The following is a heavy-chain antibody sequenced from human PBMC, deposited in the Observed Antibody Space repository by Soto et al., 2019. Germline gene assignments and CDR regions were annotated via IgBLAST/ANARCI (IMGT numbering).Heavy chain of an antibody. D-gene: IGHD6-19*01. CDR1: GCTFSSYT. Sequence: SVKVSCKASGCTFSSYTISWVRQAPGQGLEWMGRIIPILGIANYAQKFQGRVTITADKSTSTAYMELSSLRSEDTAVYYCATGGLVPGPEAFDIWGQGTMVTVSS. CDR2: IIPILGIA. J-gene: IGHJ3*02. CDR3: ATGGLVPGPEAFDI. V-gene: IGHV1-69*02.